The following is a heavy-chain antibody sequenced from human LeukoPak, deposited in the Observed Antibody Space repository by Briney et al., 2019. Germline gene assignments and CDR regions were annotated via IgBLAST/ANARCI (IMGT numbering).Heavy chain of an antibody. J-gene: IGHJ4*02. CDR2: IYSGGST. CDR1: GFTVSSNY. Sequence: GVSLRLSCAASGFTVSSNYMSWVRQAPGKGLERVSVIYSGGSTYYADSVKGRFTISRDNSKNTLYLQMNSLRAEDTAIYYCARVLLREHFDYWGQGTLVTVSS. V-gene: IGHV3-53*01. CDR3: ARVLLREHFDY. D-gene: IGHD2-21*02.